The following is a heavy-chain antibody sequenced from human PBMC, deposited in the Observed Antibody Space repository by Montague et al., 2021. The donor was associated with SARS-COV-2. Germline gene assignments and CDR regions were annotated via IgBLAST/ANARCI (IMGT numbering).Heavy chain of an antibody. V-gene: IGHV4-34*01. Sequence: SETLSLTCAVYGGSFSGYYWSWIRQPPGKGLEWIGEINHSGSTNYNPSLKSRVTISVDTSKNQFSLKLSSVTAADTAVYYCARGRTVTTFYYYYYHGMDVWGQGTTVTVSS. CDR1: GGSFSGYY. D-gene: IGHD4-17*01. CDR3: ARGRTVTTFYYYYYHGMDV. J-gene: IGHJ6*02. CDR2: INHSGST.